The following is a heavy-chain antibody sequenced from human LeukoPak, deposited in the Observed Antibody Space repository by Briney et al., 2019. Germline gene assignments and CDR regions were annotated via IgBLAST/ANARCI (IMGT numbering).Heavy chain of an antibody. CDR1: GFTFSDYY. Sequence: GGSLRLSCAASGFTFSDYYMSWIRQAPGKGLEWVSYISSSGSTIYYADSVKGRFTISRDNAKNSLYLQMNSLRAEDTAVYYCTRRPYSSSWYYFDYWGQGTLVTVSS. CDR3: TRRPYSSSWYYFDY. V-gene: IGHV3-11*04. D-gene: IGHD6-13*01. J-gene: IGHJ4*02. CDR2: ISSSGSTI.